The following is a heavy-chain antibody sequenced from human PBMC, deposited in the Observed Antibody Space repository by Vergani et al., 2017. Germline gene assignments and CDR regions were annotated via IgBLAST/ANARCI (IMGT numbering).Heavy chain of an antibody. J-gene: IGHJ6*02. V-gene: IGHV4-61*02. Sequence: QVQLQESGPRLVRPSQTLSLTCTVSGGSINTGAYYWSWLGQPAGKGLEWIGRVYTSGMTNYNPSLKSRVTILVDRSKSQLSLQLTSVTAGDTAVYFCASELSYYYGSGSDDYNPYSYDGMDVWGPGTTVTVSS. CDR3: ASELSYYYGSGSDDYNPYSYDGMDV. CDR1: GGSINTGAYY. CDR2: VYTSGMT. D-gene: IGHD3-10*01.